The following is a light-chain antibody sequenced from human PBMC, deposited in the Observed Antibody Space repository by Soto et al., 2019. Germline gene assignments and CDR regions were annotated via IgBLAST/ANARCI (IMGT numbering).Light chain of an antibody. CDR3: QQRSNWLIT. J-gene: IGKJ5*01. Sequence: EIVLTQPPATLSSFPGDRVTLSCRASQAVNTRLAWYQHKPGQAPRLLIYGASSRATGIPDRFSGSGSGTDFTLTISRLEPEDFAVYYCQQRSNWLITFGQGTRLEIK. V-gene: IGKV3D-20*02. CDR1: QAVNTR. CDR2: GAS.